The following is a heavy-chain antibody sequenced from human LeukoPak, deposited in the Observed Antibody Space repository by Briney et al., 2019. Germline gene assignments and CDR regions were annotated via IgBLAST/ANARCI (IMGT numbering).Heavy chain of an antibody. Sequence: PSETLSLTCSVSGGSISSRDHYWSWIRQHPGKGLEWIGYIFYSGSTHYNPSLKSRVTISVDPSKNQFSLKLSSVTAADTAVYYCARALYYSSGYFFFDYWGPGTLVTVSS. D-gene: IGHD3-22*01. CDR1: GGSISSRDHY. CDR3: ARALYYSSGYFFFDY. CDR2: IFYSGST. V-gene: IGHV4-31*03. J-gene: IGHJ4*02.